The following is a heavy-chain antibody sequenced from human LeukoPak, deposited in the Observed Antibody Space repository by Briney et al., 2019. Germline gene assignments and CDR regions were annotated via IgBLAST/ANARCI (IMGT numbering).Heavy chain of an antibody. J-gene: IGHJ4*02. CDR2: VYYSGST. CDR3: ARHILDSSGSMTDLPFAY. Sequence: SDTLSRTCHVSGGSGSSSGYYWGWIRQTPGKGLKWLGSVYYSGSTYLKPSLKSRVTISVDPSKNQFSLKLSSVTAADTSLYYCARHILDSSGSMTDLPFAYWGQGTLVTVSS. D-gene: IGHD1-1*01. V-gene: IGHV4-39*01. CDR1: GGSGSSSGYY.